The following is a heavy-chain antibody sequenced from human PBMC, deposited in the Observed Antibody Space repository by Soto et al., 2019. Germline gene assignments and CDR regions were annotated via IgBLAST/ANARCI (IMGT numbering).Heavy chain of an antibody. CDR1: GYTFTSYG. V-gene: IGHV1-18*01. CDR3: ASDLGSTNWNYAAGDDNWFDP. Sequence: ASVKVSCKASGYTFTSYGISWVRQAPGQGLEWMGWISAYNGNTNYAQKLQGRVTMTTDTSTSTAYMELRSLRSDDTAVYYCASDLGSTNWNYAAGDDNWFDPWGQGTLVTVSS. D-gene: IGHD1-7*01. CDR2: ISAYNGNT. J-gene: IGHJ5*02.